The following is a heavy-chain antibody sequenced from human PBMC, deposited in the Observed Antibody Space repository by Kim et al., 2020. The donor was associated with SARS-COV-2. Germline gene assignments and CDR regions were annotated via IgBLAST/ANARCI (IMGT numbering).Heavy chain of an antibody. J-gene: IGHJ6*02. D-gene: IGHD4-17*01. CDR2: K. V-gene: IGHV3-30*01. Sequence: KTYEDSVKGRFTISRDNAKNTLYLQMNSLRAEDTAVYYCAREDYGDGGMDVGGQGTTVTVSS. CDR3: AREDYGDGGMDV.